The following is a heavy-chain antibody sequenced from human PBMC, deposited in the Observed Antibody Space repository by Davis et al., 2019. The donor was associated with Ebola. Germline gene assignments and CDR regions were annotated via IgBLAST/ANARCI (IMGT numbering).Heavy chain of an antibody. CDR2: IYNRGTT. CDR3: AALFSGSYWAYVDV. D-gene: IGHD1-26*01. J-gene: IGHJ6*03. CDR1: SGSVNSNVYS. V-gene: IGHV4-61*08. Sequence: MPSETLSLTCTVASGSVNSNVYSWNWIRQSPEKGLEWIGFIYNRGTTNYNPSLNSRDTISKDTTRNQFSLVLRSVTAADTAVYYCAALFSGSYWAYVDVWGKGTTVTVS.